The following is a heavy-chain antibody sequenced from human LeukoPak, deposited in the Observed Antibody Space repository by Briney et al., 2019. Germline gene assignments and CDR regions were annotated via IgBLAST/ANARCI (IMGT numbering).Heavy chain of an antibody. Sequence: PSETLSLTCTVSGGSISSYYWSWIRQPAGKGLEWIGEINHSGSTNYNPSLKSRVTISVDTSKNQFSLKLSSVIAADTAVYYCARASLFRFDPWGQGTLVTVSS. V-gene: IGHV4-34*01. CDR2: INHSGST. CDR1: GGSISSYY. CDR3: ARASLFRFDP. D-gene: IGHD2-21*01. J-gene: IGHJ5*02.